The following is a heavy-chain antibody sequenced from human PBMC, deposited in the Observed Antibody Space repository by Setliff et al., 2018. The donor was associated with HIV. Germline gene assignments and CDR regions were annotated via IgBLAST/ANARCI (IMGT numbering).Heavy chain of an antibody. V-gene: IGHV3-74*01. J-gene: IGHJ1*01. Sequence: LRLSCSGSGLTLSNYWMYWVRQAPGKGLEWVSLINTDGSRTDYADAVKGRFIISRDNGKSTLFLQMNSLTADDTAVYFCVRDRNGPLGWGQGTLVTVSS. CDR3: VRDRNGPLG. D-gene: IGHD7-27*01. CDR1: GLTLSNYW. CDR2: INTDGSRT.